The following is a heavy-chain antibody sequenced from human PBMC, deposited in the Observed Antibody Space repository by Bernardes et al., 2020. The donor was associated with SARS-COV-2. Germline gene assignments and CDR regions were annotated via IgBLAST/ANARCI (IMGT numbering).Heavy chain of an antibody. CDR3: ANPSSYGSGLDY. J-gene: IGHJ4*02. CDR1: GFTFSSYA. Sequence: GGSLRLSCAASGFTFSSYAMSWVRQAPGKGLEWVSAISGSGGSTYYADSVKGRFTISRDNSKNTLYLQMNSLRAEDTAVYYCANPSSYGSGLDYWGQGTLVTVSS. CDR2: ISGSGGST. D-gene: IGHD3-10*01. V-gene: IGHV3-23*01.